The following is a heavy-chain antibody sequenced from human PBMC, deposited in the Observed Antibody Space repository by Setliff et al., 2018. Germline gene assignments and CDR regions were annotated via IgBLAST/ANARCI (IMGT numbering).Heavy chain of an antibody. Sequence: SGPTLVNPSQTLTLTCTFSGFSFTTGPVGVAWIRQPPGKAPEWLALVYWDDDKRYDPSLKSRLTITKDTSKNQVVLTMTNMDPVDTATYFCAHTSGGGNSACWNFDYWGQGALVTVSS. D-gene: IGHD4-4*01. CDR2: VYWDDDK. V-gene: IGHV2-5*05. CDR3: AHTSGGGNSACWNFDY. J-gene: IGHJ4*02. CDR1: GFSFTTGPVG.